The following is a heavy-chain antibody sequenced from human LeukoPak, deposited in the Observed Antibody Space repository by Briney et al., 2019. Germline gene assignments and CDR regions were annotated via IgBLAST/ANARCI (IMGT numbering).Heavy chain of an antibody. CDR3: ARGPTYSSGWLALDY. CDR2: IYTSGST. CDR1: GGSISSYY. Sequence: PSGTLSLTCTVSGGSISSYYWSWIRQPAGKGLEWIGRIYTSGSTNYNPSLKSRLSMSVDTSKNEFSLKLSSVTAADTAVYYCARGPTYSSGWLALDYWGQGTLVTVSS. D-gene: IGHD6-19*01. J-gene: IGHJ4*02. V-gene: IGHV4-4*07.